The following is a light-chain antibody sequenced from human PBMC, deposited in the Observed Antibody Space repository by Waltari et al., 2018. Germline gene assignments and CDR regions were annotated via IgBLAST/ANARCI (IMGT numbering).Light chain of an antibody. J-gene: IGLJ3*02. V-gene: IGLV2-23*02. Sequence: QSALTQPASVSGSPGRSIPISCTGTRNNVGCYDLGSWYQFRPGEAPKLLIYEVIKRPSGVSDRFSGSKSDNTASLTISRLQAEDEAAYYCCSYAGSAPRLVFGGGTNLTVL. CDR1: RNNVGCYDL. CDR2: EVI. CDR3: CSYAGSAPRLV.